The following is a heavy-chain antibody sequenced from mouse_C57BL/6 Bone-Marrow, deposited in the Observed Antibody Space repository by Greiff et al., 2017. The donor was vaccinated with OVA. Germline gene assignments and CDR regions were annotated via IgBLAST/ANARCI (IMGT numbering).Heavy chain of an antibody. CDR2: ISSGSSTI. V-gene: IGHV5-17*01. CDR3: ASPRYYYGSEGFAY. Sequence: EVHLVESGGGLVKPGGSLKLSCAASGFTFSDYGMHWVRQAPEKGLEWVAYISSGSSTIYYADTVKGRFTISRDNAKNTLFLQMTSLRSEDTAMYYCASPRYYYGSEGFAYWGQGTLVTVSA. J-gene: IGHJ3*01. D-gene: IGHD1-1*01. CDR1: GFTFSDYG.